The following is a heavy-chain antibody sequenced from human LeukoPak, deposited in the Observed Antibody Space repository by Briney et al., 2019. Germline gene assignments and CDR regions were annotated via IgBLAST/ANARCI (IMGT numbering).Heavy chain of an antibody. J-gene: IGHJ4*02. D-gene: IGHD6-13*01. CDR1: GFTFNDYA. CDR2: MSWNSGRI. Sequence: PGRSLRLSCAASGFTFNDYAMHWVRQAPGKGLEWVSGMSWNSGRIGYADSVKGRFTISRDNSKNTLYLQMNSLRAEDTAVYYCATIPGAYSSTPFDYWGQGTLVTVSS. V-gene: IGHV3-9*01. CDR3: ATIPGAYSSTPFDY.